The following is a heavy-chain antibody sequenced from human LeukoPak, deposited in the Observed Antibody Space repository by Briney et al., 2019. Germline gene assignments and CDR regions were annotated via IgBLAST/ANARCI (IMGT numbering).Heavy chain of an antibody. Sequence: GGSLRLSCASSGFTFSSYAMTWVRQAPGKGLDWVATITASGSSTFHADSVKGRFTISRDNSKNTLYLLVDSLRAEDTAVYYCARDAYCSSTSCTYNWFDPWGQGTLVTVSS. CDR1: GFTFSSYA. D-gene: IGHD2-2*01. V-gene: IGHV3-23*01. CDR3: ARDAYCSSTSCTYNWFDP. CDR2: ITASGSST. J-gene: IGHJ5*02.